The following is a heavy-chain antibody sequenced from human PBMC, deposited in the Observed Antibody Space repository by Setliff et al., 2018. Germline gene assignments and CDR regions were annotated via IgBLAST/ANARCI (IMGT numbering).Heavy chain of an antibody. V-gene: IGHV1-18*01. CDR1: GYAFITFG. D-gene: IGHD3-22*01. CDR2: ISPVYGIA. J-gene: IGHJ4*02. CDR3: VRGPGPSVVVAIPSDH. Sequence: GASVKVSCKTSGYAFITFGMSWVRQAPGQGLEWMGWISPVYGIANYARKFQGRVTMTADTSTTTAYLELTSLRYDDTAVYYCVRGPGPSVVVAIPSDHWGQGSLVTVSS.